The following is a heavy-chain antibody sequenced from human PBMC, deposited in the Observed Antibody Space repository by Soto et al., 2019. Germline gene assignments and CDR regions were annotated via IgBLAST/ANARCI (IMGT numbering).Heavy chain of an antibody. V-gene: IGHV4-39*01. J-gene: IGHJ4*02. Sequence: SETLSLTCTVSGVSISNSSYYWGWIRRPPGKGLEWIGTIYYSGITYYNPSLKSRVTISVDTSKNQFSLKLTSVTAAETAVDYCARHGSNWGQGTLVTVSS. CDR3: ARHGSN. CDR2: IYYSGIT. CDR1: GVSISNSSYY.